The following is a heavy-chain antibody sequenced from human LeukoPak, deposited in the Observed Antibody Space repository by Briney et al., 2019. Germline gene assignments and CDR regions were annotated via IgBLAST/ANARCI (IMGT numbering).Heavy chain of an antibody. D-gene: IGHD3-3*01. Sequence: ASVKVSCKASGGTFSSYAISWVRQAPGQGLEWMGRIIPILGIANCAQKFQGRVTITADKSTSTAYMELSSLRSEDTAVYYCTRPNSYYDFCWGQGTLVTVSS. CDR1: GGTFSSYA. J-gene: IGHJ4*02. CDR2: IIPILGIA. V-gene: IGHV1-69*04. CDR3: TRPNSYYDFC.